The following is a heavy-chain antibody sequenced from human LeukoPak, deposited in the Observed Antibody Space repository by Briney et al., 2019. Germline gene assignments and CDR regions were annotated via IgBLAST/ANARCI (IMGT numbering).Heavy chain of an antibody. V-gene: IGHV4-34*01. D-gene: IGHD3-10*01. J-gene: IGHJ4*02. CDR2: INHSGST. Sequence: TSETLSLTCAVYGGSFSGYYCSWIRQPPGKGLEWIGEINHSGSTNYNPSLKSRVTISVDTSKNQFSLKLSSVTAADTAVYYCARGLGVRGVYYFDYWGQGTLVTVSS. CDR1: GGSFSGYY. CDR3: ARGLGVRGVYYFDY.